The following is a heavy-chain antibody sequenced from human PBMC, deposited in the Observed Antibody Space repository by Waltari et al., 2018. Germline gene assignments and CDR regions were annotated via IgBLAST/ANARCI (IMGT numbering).Heavy chain of an antibody. CDR2: IYYSGST. CDR1: GGSISSSSYY. CDR3: ARGSGYSSGWYMRYFDY. Sequence: QLQLQESGPGLVKPSETLSLTCTVSGGSISSSSYYWGWIRQPPGKGLEWIGSIYYSGSTYYNPSLKSRVTISVDTSKNQFSLKLSSVTAADTAVYYCARGSGYSSGWYMRYFDYWGQGTLVTVTS. V-gene: IGHV4-39*07. J-gene: IGHJ4*02. D-gene: IGHD6-19*01.